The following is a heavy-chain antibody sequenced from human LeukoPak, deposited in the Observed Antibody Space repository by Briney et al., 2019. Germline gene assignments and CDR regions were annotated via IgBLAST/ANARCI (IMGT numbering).Heavy chain of an antibody. CDR1: RFSFSSYS. Sequence: GGSPRLSCAASRFSFSSYSMNWVRQAPGKGLERVSYISSSSITIYYAASVKGRFTISRDNAKNSMNLQVNSLRAEDTAVYYCARGGGLGYCSSTSCYAADYWGQGTLVTVSS. J-gene: IGHJ4*02. CDR2: ISSSSITI. CDR3: ARGGGLGYCSSTSCYAADY. V-gene: IGHV3-48*04. D-gene: IGHD2-2*01.